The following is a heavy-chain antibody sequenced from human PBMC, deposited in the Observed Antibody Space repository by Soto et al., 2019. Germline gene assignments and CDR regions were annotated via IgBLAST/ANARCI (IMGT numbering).Heavy chain of an antibody. CDR2: IYDSGST. Sequence: QVELQESGPGLVKTSQTLSLTCTVSGGSISSGGYYWSWVRQHPGKGLEWIGYIYDSGSTYYNPSLKSRVTISIDTSKNQCSLKLTSVTAADTAVYYCASQATGWYPDYWGQGTLVTVSS. V-gene: IGHV4-31*03. D-gene: IGHD6-19*01. J-gene: IGHJ4*02. CDR3: ASQATGWYPDY. CDR1: GGSISSGGYY.